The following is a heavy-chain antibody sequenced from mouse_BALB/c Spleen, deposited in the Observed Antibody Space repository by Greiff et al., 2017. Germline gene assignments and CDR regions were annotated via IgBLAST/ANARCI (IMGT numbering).Heavy chain of an antibody. V-gene: IGHV2-5-1*01. CDR3: AKKSSYAMEY. CDR1: GFSLTSYG. J-gene: IGHJ4*01. CDR2: IWRGGST. Sequence: QVQLQQSGPSLVQPSQSLSITCTVSGFSLTSYGVHWVRQSPGKGLEWLGVIWRGGSTDYNAAFMSRLSITKDNSTSHVFFKMNSVQADDTAIYYSAKKSSYAMEYWGQGTSVTVSS.